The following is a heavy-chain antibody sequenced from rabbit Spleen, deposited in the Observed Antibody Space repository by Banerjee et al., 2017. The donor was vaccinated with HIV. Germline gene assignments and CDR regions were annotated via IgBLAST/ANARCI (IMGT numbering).Heavy chain of an antibody. Sequence: EQLEESGGGLVKPEGSLTLTCKASGVSLNDKDVMCWVRQAPGKGLEWIACIDIGSSGFTYFATWAKGRFTISKTSSTTVTLQMTRLTAADTATYFCARDSSSSFSSYGMDLWGPGTLVTVS. CDR3: ARDSSSSFSSYGMDL. CDR2: IDIGSSGFT. CDR1: GVSLNDKDV. J-gene: IGHJ6*01. V-gene: IGHV1S45*01. D-gene: IGHD1-1*01.